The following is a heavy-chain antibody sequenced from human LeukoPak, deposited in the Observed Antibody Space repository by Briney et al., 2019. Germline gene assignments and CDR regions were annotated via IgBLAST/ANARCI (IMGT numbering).Heavy chain of an antibody. D-gene: IGHD3-22*01. J-gene: IGHJ4*02. Sequence: TSETLSLTCAVYGGSFIGYYWSWIRQPPGKGLEWIGEINHSGSTNYNPSLKSRVTISVDTSKNQFSLKLSSVTAADTAVYYCARGGDYDSSCYYRNSTFLFDYWGQGTLVTVSS. V-gene: IGHV4-34*01. CDR3: ARGGDYDSSCYYRNSTFLFDY. CDR2: INHSGST. CDR1: GGSFIGYY.